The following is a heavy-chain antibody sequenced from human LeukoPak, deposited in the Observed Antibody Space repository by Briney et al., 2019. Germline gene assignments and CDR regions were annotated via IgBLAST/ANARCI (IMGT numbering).Heavy chain of an antibody. J-gene: IGHJ4*02. D-gene: IGHD3-16*01. CDR3: AKDRGKASPGRYYFDY. CDR1: GLTFSTYA. V-gene: IGHV3-23*01. Sequence: GGSLRLSCAASGLTFSTYAMTWVRQAPGKGLEWVSAISGSGGSTYYADSVKGRFTISRDSSKNTLYLQLNSLRAEDTAVYYCAKDRGKASPGRYYFDYWGQGTLVTVSS. CDR2: ISGSGGST.